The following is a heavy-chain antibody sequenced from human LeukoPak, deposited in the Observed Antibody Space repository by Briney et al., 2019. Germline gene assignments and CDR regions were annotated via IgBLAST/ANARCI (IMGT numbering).Heavy chain of an antibody. J-gene: IGHJ4*02. V-gene: IGHV3-64*01. CDR3: ARRSDSGGYYLVY. CDR2: ISSNGGST. Sequence: GGSPSLSCAASGFTFSSYSMHWVRQAPGKGLEYVSAISSNGGSTFYANSVKGRFTISRDNSKNTLYLQMGSLRAEDMAVYFCARRSDSGGYYLVYWGQGTLVTVSS. CDR1: GFTFSSYS. D-gene: IGHD3-22*01.